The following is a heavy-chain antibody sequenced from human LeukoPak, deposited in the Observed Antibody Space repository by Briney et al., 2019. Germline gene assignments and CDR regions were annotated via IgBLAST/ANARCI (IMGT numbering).Heavy chain of an antibody. CDR1: GGSFSGYY. J-gene: IGHJ4*02. CDR3: ARAVAGTGKFFDY. V-gene: IGHV4-34*01. CDR2: INHSGST. Sequence: PSETLSLTCAVYGGSFSGYYWSWIRQPPGKGLEWIGEINHSGSTNYNPSLKSRVTISVDTSKNQFSLKLSSVTAADTAVYYCARAVAGTGKFFDYWGQGALVTVSS. D-gene: IGHD6-19*01.